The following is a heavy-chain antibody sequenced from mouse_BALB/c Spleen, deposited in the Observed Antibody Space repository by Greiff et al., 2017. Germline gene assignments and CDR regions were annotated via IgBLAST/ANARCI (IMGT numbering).Heavy chain of an antibody. CDR2: ISSGGSYT. CDR3: AREDYGNYEDAMDY. CDR1: GFTFSSYA. Sequence: EAKLVESGGGLVKPGGSLKLSCAASGFTFSSYAMSWVRQSPEKRLEWVAEISSGGSYTYYPDTVTGRFTISRDNAKNTLYLEMSSLRSEDTAMYYCAREDYGNYEDAMDYWGQGTSVTVSS. J-gene: IGHJ4*01. V-gene: IGHV5-9-4*01. D-gene: IGHD2-1*01.